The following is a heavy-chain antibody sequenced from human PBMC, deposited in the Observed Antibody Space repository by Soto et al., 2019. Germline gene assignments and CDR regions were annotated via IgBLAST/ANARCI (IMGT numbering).Heavy chain of an antibody. CDR1: ASAISRYY. Sequence: SESLCLTCTVSASAISRYYWSWIRQPPGRGLEWIGYMYHSGSTNYNPSLKSRVTISIDTSKNQFSLKLTSVTAADTAVYYCARAAPSNYYGLDVWGQGTTVTVS. CDR3: ARAAPSNYYGLDV. J-gene: IGHJ6*02. V-gene: IGHV4-59*01. CDR2: MYHSGST.